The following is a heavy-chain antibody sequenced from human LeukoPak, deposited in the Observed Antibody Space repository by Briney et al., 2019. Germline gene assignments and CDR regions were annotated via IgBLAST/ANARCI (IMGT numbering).Heavy chain of an antibody. CDR2: IRPSGDNT. D-gene: IGHD6-13*01. J-gene: IGHJ4*02. CDR3: ARDEGIAAAGASFDY. CDR1: GFTFSSYD. V-gene: IGHV3-21*01. Sequence: GGSLRLSCAASGFTFSSYDMTWVRQAPGRGLEWVSSIRPSGDNTYYGDSVKGRFTISRDNAKNSLYLQMNSLRAEDTAVYYCARDEGIAAAGASFDYWGQGTLVTVSS.